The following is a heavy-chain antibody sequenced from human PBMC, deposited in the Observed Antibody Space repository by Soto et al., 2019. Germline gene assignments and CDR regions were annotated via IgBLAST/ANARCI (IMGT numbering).Heavy chain of an antibody. J-gene: IGHJ4*02. CDR3: AKGSRITLVRGVNDY. CDR2: ISGGAGDT. CDR1: GFTFSNYA. V-gene: IGHV3-23*01. D-gene: IGHD3-10*01. Sequence: GGSLRLSCAASGFTFSNYAMTWVRQAPGKGLEWVSAISGGAGDTYYADSVKGRFTISRDNSKDTLYLRMNSLRAEDTAVYYCAKGSRITLVRGVNDYWGQGTLVTVSS.